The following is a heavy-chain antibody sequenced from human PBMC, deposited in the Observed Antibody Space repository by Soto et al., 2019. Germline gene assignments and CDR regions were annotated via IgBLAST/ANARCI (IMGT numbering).Heavy chain of an antibody. CDR2: INHSGST. CDR1: GGSISSYY. V-gene: IGHV4-34*01. D-gene: IGHD4-4*01. Sequence: APLSRTCTGPGGSISSYYWSRIRQPPVKGLEWIGEINHSGSTNYNPSLKSRVTISVDTSENQFSTTLSSGTAAGTAMYYSATGPIYSNYVPAFAYWGQGTLVTVSS. J-gene: IGHJ4*02. CDR3: ATGPIYSNYVPAFAY.